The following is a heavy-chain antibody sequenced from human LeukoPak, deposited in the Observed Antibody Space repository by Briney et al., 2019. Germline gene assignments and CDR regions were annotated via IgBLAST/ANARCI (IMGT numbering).Heavy chain of an antibody. CDR2: IIPIFGTA. CDR1: GGTFSSYA. CDR3: ARDGTQHYDILTGRYYYYGMDV. Sequence: SVEVSCKASGGTFSSYAISWVRQAPGQGLELMGGIIPIFGTANYAQKFQGRVTITADESTSTAYMELSSLRSEDTAVYHCARDGTQHYDILTGRYYYYGMDVWGQGTTVTVSS. J-gene: IGHJ6*02. D-gene: IGHD3-9*01. V-gene: IGHV1-69*01.